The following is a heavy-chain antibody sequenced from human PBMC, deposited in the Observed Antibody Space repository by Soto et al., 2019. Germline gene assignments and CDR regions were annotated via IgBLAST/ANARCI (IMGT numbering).Heavy chain of an antibody. CDR3: ARGSSTSGWSY. V-gene: IGHV3-7*05. Sequence: EVQLVESGGGLVQPGGSLRLSCAASGFTFSDFWMSWVRQVPGKGLEWVANIKQDGSERYYVDSVKGRLTISRDNAKNSLYLQMNSLRVDDTAGYYCARGSSTSGWSYWGQGTLVTVSS. CDR2: IKQDGSER. D-gene: IGHD6-19*01. J-gene: IGHJ4*02. CDR1: GFTFSDFW.